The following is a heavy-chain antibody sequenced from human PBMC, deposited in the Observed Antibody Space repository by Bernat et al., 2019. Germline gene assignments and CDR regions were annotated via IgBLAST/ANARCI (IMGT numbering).Heavy chain of an antibody. V-gene: IGHV3-53*01. CDR3: ATSIAAAGMGYFQH. J-gene: IGHJ1*01. CDR2: IYSGGNT. D-gene: IGHD6-13*01. Sequence: EVQLVESGGGLIQPGGSLRLSCAASGFTVSSNHMSWVRQAPGKGLEWVSVIYSGGNTVPADSVKGRFTISRDNSKYTLNLQMNSLRTEDTAVYYCATSIAAAGMGYFQHWGQGTLVTVSS. CDR1: GFTVSSNH.